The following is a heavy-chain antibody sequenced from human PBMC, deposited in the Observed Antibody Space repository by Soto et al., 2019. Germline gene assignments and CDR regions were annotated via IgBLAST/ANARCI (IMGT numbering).Heavy chain of an antibody. D-gene: IGHD2-2*01. J-gene: IGHJ5*02. V-gene: IGHV4-31*03. CDR3: ARSLGYCSSTSCYGNWFDP. Sequence: SETLSLTCTVSGGSISSGGYYWSWIRQHPGKGLEWIGYIYYSGSTYYNPSLKSRVTISVDTSKNQFSLKLSSVTAADTAVYYCARSLGYCSSTSCYGNWFDPWGQGTLVTVSS. CDR2: IYYSGST. CDR1: GGSISSGGYY.